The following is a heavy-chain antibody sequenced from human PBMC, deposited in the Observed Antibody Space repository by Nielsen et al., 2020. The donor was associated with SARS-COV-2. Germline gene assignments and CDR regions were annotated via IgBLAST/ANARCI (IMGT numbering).Heavy chain of an antibody. J-gene: IGHJ4*02. D-gene: IGHD6-19*01. Sequence: GGSLRLSCAASGFSFMTYNMHWVHQAPGKGLEWVAAILHYGGNVYHADSVKGRFTISRDNSKNTLYLQMNSLRAEDTAVYYCADGQWQIDYWGQGTLVTVSS. CDR3: ADGQWQIDY. CDR1: GFSFMTYN. V-gene: IGHV3-30*04. CDR2: ILHYGGNV.